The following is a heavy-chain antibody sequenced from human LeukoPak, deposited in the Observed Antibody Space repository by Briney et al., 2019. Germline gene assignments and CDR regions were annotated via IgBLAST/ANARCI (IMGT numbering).Heavy chain of an antibody. V-gene: IGHV4-4*07. CDR3: ARVGRYSRKYAFDI. CDR1: GGSISSYY. CDR2: IYTSGST. D-gene: IGHD6-13*01. Sequence: MASETLSLTCTVSGGSISSYYWSWIRQPAGKGLEWIGRIYTSGSTNYNPSLKSRVTMSVDTSKNQFSLKLSSVTAADTAVYYCARVGRYSRKYAFDIWGQGTMVTVSS. J-gene: IGHJ3*02.